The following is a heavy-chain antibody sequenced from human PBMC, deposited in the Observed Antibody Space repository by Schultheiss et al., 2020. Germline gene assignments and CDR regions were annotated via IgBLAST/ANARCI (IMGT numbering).Heavy chain of an antibody. D-gene: IGHD3-3*01. Sequence: ASVKVSCKASGYTFTSYGISWVRQAPGQGLEWMGWISAYNGNTNYAQKLQGRVTMTTDTSTSTAYMELRSLRSDDTAVYYCAREYYDFWSGYSDYYYYYMDVWGKGTTVNVSS. CDR1: GYTFTSYG. J-gene: IGHJ6*03. CDR2: ISAYNGNT. CDR3: AREYYDFWSGYSDYYYYYMDV. V-gene: IGHV1-18*01.